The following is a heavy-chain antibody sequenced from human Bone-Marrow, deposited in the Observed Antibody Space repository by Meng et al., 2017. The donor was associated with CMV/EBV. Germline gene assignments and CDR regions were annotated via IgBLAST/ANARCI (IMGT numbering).Heavy chain of an antibody. CDR2: INPSGGST. Sequence: ASVKVSCKASGYTFTSYYMHWVRQAPGQGLEWMGIINPSGGSTSYAQKFQGRVTMTRDTSTSTVYMELSSLRSEDTAVYYCARTYLLRFLEWSLFLGYWGQGTLVTVSS. D-gene: IGHD3-3*01. CDR3: ARTYLLRFLEWSLFLGY. J-gene: IGHJ4*02. CDR1: GYTFTSYY. V-gene: IGHV1-46*01.